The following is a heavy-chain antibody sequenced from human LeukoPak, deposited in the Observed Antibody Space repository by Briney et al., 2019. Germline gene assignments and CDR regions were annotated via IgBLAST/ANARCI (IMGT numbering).Heavy chain of an antibody. V-gene: IGHV3-74*01. CDR3: ARPGVGFDY. CDR2: INSDGTIT. Sequence: GGSLRLSCAASGFTFTSYWMHWVRQAPGKGLVWLSRINSDGTITSYADSLEGRYTISRDNAKNTVYLQMNSLRAEDTAVYYCARPGVGFDYWGQGALVTVSS. CDR1: GFTFTSYW. J-gene: IGHJ4*02.